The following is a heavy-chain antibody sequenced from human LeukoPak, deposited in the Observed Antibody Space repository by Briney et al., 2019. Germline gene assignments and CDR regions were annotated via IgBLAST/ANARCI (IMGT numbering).Heavy chain of an antibody. Sequence: PSETLSLTCTVSGYSISSGYYWGWLRQPPGKGLEWIGSIYHSGSTYYNPSLKSRVTISVDTSKNQFSLKLSSVTAADTAVYYCARWAEYCGGDCYSQYYFDYWGQGTLVTVSS. V-gene: IGHV4-38-2*02. J-gene: IGHJ4*02. CDR2: IYHSGST. CDR1: GYSISSGYY. CDR3: ARWAEYCGGDCYSQYYFDY. D-gene: IGHD2-21*02.